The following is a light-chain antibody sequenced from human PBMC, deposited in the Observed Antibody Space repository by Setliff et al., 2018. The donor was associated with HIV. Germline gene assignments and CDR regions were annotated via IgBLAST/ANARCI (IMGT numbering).Light chain of an antibody. CDR3: QAWDSSTAFYV. CDR1: RLGDKY. Sequence: VSVSPGQTASITCSGDRLGDKYACWYQQKPGQSPVLVIYQDKKRPLGIPERFSGSNSGNTATLTISGTQAMDEADYYCQAWDSSTAFYVFGTGTKV. CDR2: QDK. V-gene: IGLV3-1*01. J-gene: IGLJ1*01.